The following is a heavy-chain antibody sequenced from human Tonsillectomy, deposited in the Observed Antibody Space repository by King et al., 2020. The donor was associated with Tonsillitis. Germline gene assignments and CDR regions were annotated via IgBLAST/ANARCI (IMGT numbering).Heavy chain of an antibody. Sequence: VQLVESGGGVERPGRSLRLSCTASGFAFGDYGVNWFRQAPGKGLEWVGFIRPTDNGGTAEYAASVKGRFSISRDDRKSVVHLQMNSLKTDDTGVYYCTSGTGARWGQGTLVIVSS. J-gene: IGHJ4*02. CDR2: IRPTDNGGTA. CDR3: TSGTGAR. V-gene: IGHV3-49*03. D-gene: IGHD1-26*01. CDR1: GFAFGDYG.